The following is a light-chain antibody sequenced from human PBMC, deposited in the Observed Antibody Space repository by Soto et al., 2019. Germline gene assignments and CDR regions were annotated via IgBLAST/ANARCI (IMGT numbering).Light chain of an antibody. V-gene: IGKV3-15*01. CDR1: QTVRNN. J-gene: IGKJ5*01. CDR3: QQYNNWPRT. CDR2: DAS. Sequence: EIVLTQSPGTLSLSPGERATLSCRASQTVRNNYLAWYQQKPGQAPTLLIYDASNRATGIPARFSGSGSGTEFTLTISSLQSEDFAVYYCQQYNNWPRTFGQGTRLEIK.